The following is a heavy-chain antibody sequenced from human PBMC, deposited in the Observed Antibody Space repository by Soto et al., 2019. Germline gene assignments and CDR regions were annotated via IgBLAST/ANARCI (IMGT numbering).Heavy chain of an antibody. J-gene: IGHJ4*02. CDR3: TTINYYNSGSFSYYFDF. Sequence: PGGSLRLSCAASGFTFSNVWMNWVRQAPGKGLEWVGRIKIKIDGGTTDYAAPVKGRFSISRDDSINTLYLQMNSLKIEDTAIYYCTTINYYNSGSFSYYFDFWGQGALVSVSS. CDR1: GFTFSNVW. V-gene: IGHV3-15*07. D-gene: IGHD3-10*01. CDR2: IKIKIDGGTT.